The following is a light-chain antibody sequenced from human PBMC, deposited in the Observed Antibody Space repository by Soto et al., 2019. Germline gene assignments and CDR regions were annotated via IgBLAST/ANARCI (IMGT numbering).Light chain of an antibody. CDR2: QAS. CDR1: QNIDSW. J-gene: IGKJ1*01. V-gene: IGKV1-5*03. Sequence: DIQMTQSSSTLSASVGDRVTITCRASQNIDSWLAWYQHKPGQAPTLLIYQASILQTGVPSRFSGSGSGTEFSLAISSLQPDDFATYYCQQYAGHSWAFGQGTKLETK. CDR3: QQYAGHSWA.